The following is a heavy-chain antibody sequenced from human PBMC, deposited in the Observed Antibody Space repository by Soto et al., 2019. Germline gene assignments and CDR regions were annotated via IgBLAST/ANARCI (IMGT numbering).Heavy chain of an antibody. CDR1: GGSVSSGSYY. CDR2: IYYSGST. J-gene: IGHJ4*02. V-gene: IGHV4-61*01. D-gene: IGHD6-6*01. Sequence: PSETLSLTCTVSGGSVSSGSYYWSWIRQPPGKGLEWIGYIYYSGSTNYNPSLKSRVTISVDTSKNQFSLKLSSVTAADTAVYYCATRLYSSSPRWGQGTLVTVSS. CDR3: ATRLYSSSPR.